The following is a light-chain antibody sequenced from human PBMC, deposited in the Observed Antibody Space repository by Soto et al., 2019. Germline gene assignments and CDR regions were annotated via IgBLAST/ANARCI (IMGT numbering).Light chain of an antibody. J-gene: IGLJ3*02. CDR2: SQS. Sequence: QAVVTQPPSASGTPGQRVTISCSGSSSNIGSNSVNWYQQHPGTAPKLLIYSQSQRPSGVPERISGAKSGTSVTLAISGLQAEDEATYYCAVWDDSLNEVVFGGGTKLTVL. V-gene: IGLV1-44*01. CDR3: AVWDDSLNEVV. CDR1: SSNIGSNS.